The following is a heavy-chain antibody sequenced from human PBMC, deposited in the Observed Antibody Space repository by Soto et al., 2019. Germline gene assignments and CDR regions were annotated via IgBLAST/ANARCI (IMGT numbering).Heavy chain of an antibody. V-gene: IGHV5-51*01. CDR3: ARQSSYSTSSFDP. CDR1: GYSFSNFW. J-gene: IGHJ5*02. D-gene: IGHD2-2*01. Sequence: LGESLKISCKGSGYSFSNFWIGWVRQMPGKGLEWMGIIYPGDSDTRYSPSLKGQVTMSADNSISTAYLQWSSLKASDSAMYYCARQSSYSTSSFDPWSQGTLVTVSS. CDR2: IYPGDSDT.